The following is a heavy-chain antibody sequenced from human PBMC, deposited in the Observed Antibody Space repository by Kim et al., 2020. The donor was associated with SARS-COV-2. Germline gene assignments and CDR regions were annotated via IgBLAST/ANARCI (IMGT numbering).Heavy chain of an antibody. D-gene: IGHD6-19*01. V-gene: IGHV5-51*01. Sequence: SRPSFQGQVTISADKSISTAYLQWSSLKASDTAMYYCARARSIAVALDYWGQGTLVTVSS. CDR3: ARARSIAVALDY. J-gene: IGHJ4*02.